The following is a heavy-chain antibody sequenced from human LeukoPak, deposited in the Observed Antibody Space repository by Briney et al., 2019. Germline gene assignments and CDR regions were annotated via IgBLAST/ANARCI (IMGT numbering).Heavy chain of an antibody. CDR2: INHSGST. CDR3: ARDSESYSSSWSAPFDY. D-gene: IGHD6-13*01. CDR1: GGSFSGYY. Sequence: SETLSLTCAVYGGSFSGYYWSWIRQPPGKGLEWIGEINHSGSTNYNPSLKSRVTISVDTSNNQFSLKLSSVTAADTAVYYCARDSESYSSSWSAPFDYWGQGTLVTVSS. J-gene: IGHJ4*02. V-gene: IGHV4-34*01.